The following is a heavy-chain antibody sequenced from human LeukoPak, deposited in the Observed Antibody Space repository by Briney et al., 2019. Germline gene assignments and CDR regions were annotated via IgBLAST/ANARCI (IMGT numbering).Heavy chain of an antibody. CDR3: ARRYGGNLDWFDP. CDR2: IYHSGST. Sequence: SETLSLTCTVSGDSISSYYWSWIRQPPGKGLEWIGYIYHSGSTNYNPSLKSRVTISIDTSKNQVSLKLGSVTAADTAVYYCARRYGGNLDWFDPWGQGTLVTVS. CDR1: GDSISSYY. J-gene: IGHJ5*02. V-gene: IGHV4-59*08. D-gene: IGHD4-23*01.